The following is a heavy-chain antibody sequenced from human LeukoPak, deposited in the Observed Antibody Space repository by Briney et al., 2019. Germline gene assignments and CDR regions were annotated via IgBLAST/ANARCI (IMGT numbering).Heavy chain of an antibody. CDR2: INPNSGGT. J-gene: IGHJ5*02. CDR3: ARRINGVMGNWFDP. Sequence: GASVKVSCKASGYTFTSYYMHWVRQAPGQGLEWMGWINPNSGGTNYAQKFQGRVTMTRDTSISTAYMELSRLRSDDTAVYYCARRINGVMGNWFDPWGQGTLVTVSS. CDR1: GYTFTSYY. D-gene: IGHD3-16*01. V-gene: IGHV1-2*02.